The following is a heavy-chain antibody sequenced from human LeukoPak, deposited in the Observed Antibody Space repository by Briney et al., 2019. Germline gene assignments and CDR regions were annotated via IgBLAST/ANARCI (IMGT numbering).Heavy chain of an antibody. CDR1: GYTFTSYC. Sequence: ASVKVSCKASGYTFTSYCMHWVRQAPGQELGWMGRINPNSGGTNYAQKFQGRVTMTRDTSISTAYTELSSLRSDDTAVYYCARGSYRYEDRGLDPWGQGTLVTVSS. V-gene: IGHV1/OR15-1*01. CDR3: ARGSYRYEDRGLDP. D-gene: IGHD3-16*02. CDR2: INPNSGGT. J-gene: IGHJ5*02.